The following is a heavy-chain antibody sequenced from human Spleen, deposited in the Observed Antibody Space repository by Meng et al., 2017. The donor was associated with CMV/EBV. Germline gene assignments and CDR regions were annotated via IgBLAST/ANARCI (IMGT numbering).Heavy chain of an antibody. D-gene: IGHD6-19*01. J-gene: IGHJ4*02. CDR1: GWPFSGCY. CDR2: SNHSGSH. V-gene: IGHV4-34*01. CDR3: ARGRRYSSGWNDY. Sequence: WDVSGWPFSGCYWHWLPQAPGKGLEWIGGSNHSGSHNYRPSLKGRVTISGDTSKNQFPLKLSSVTAADTAVYYCARGRRYSSGWNDYWGQGTLVTVSS.